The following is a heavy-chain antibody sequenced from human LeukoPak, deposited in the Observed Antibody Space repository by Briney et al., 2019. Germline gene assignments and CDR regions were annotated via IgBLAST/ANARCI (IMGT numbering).Heavy chain of an antibody. CDR1: GCTFSSYA. J-gene: IGHJ1*01. CDR3: ARDSIAAAGNAEYFQH. CDR2: IIPIFGTA. V-gene: IGHV1-69*01. D-gene: IGHD6-13*01. Sequence: SVTVSCKASGCTFSSYALSWVRQAPGQGLEWMGVIIPIFGTANYAQKFQGRVTITADESTSTAYMELSSLRSEDTAVYYCARDSIAAAGNAEYFQHWGQGTLVTVSS.